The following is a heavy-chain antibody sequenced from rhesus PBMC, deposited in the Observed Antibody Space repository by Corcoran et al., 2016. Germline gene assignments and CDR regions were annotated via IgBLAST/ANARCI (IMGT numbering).Heavy chain of an antibody. V-gene: IGHV4-147*01. Sequence: QVQLQESGPGLVKPSETLSLTCAVSGYSISSNYWSWIRQPPGKGLEWIGYIYGSSGSHYYNPSLKSRVTISTDTSKNQFSLKLSSVTAADTAVYYCARGDSGTWIPFDYWGQGVLVTVSS. J-gene: IGHJ4*01. D-gene: IGHD6-25*01. CDR3: ARGDSGTWIPFDY. CDR1: GYSISSNY. CDR2: IYGSSGSH.